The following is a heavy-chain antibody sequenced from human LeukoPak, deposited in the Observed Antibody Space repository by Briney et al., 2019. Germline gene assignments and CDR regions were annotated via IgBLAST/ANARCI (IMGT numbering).Heavy chain of an antibody. CDR3: AKDRRYCSGGSCYSAPNDYYFYYYGMDV. D-gene: IGHD2-15*01. CDR2: ISGSGGSA. J-gene: IGHJ6*02. V-gene: IGHV3-23*01. CDR1: GFTFSSYA. Sequence: GGSLRLSCAASGFTFSSYAMSWVRQAPGKGLEWVSAISGSGGSAYYADSVKGRFTISRDNSKNTLYLQMNSLRAEDTAVYYCAKDRRYCSGGSCYSAPNDYYFYYYGMDVWGQGTTVTVSS.